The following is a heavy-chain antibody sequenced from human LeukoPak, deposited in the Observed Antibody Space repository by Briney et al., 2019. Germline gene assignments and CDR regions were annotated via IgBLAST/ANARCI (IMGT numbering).Heavy chain of an antibody. CDR3: AKTNSGSSFRFDY. CDR1: GFTFSTFA. Sequence: GGSLRLSCAASGFTFSTFAMSWVRQAPGKGLEWVSAISGSGGSTYYADSVKGRFTISRDNSKNTLYLQMNSLRAEDTAVYYCAKTNSGSSFRFDYWGQGTLVTVSS. V-gene: IGHV3-23*01. D-gene: IGHD6-6*01. CDR2: ISGSGGST. J-gene: IGHJ4*02.